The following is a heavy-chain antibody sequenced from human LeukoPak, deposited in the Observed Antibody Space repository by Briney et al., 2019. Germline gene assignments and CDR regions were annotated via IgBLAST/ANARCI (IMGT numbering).Heavy chain of an antibody. D-gene: IGHD1-26*01. CDR2: ISWNSGKI. V-gene: IGHV3-9*01. CDR1: GFTFDDYA. Sequence: GGSLRLSCAASGFTFDDYAMHWVRQAPGKGLEWVSGISWNSGKIGYVDSVKGRFTISRDNAKNTLLLQMNSLRAEDTAVYYCVRDGVGAPPFDYWGQGVLVTVSS. J-gene: IGHJ4*02. CDR3: VRDGVGAPPFDY.